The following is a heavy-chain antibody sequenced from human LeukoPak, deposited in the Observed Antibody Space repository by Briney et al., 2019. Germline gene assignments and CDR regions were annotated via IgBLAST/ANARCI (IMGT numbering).Heavy chain of an antibody. V-gene: IGHV3-33*01. Sequence: GGSLGLSCAASGFILSSHGMHWVRQAPGKGLEWVAVVWSDGSTKYYADSVKGRFTISRESSKNTLYLEMNSLRVEDTAVYYCARHISAWYKGWLDTWGQGTPVTVSS. J-gene: IGHJ5*02. D-gene: IGHD6-19*01. CDR3: ARHISAWYKGWLDT. CDR2: VWSDGSTK. CDR1: GFILSSHG.